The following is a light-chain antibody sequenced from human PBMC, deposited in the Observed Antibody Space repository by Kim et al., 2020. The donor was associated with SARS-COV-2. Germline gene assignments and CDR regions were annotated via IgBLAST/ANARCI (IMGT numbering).Light chain of an antibody. Sequence: PGQSVTISCTGTSSDVGGYDYVSWYQHHPGKAPKLLIFDVIERPSGVPDRFSGSKSDNTASLTISGLQAEDEADYYCCSYAGTYMAFGGGTQLTVL. CDR1: SSDVGGYDY. J-gene: IGLJ3*02. CDR2: DVI. V-gene: IGLV2-11*01. CDR3: CSYAGTYMA.